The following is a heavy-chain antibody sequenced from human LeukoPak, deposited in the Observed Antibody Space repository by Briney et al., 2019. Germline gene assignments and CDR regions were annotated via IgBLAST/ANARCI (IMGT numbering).Heavy chain of an antibody. CDR3: ARADDYGPLRYYFDY. CDR1: GGTFSSYA. CDR2: IIPIFGTA. D-gene: IGHD5-12*01. J-gene: IGHJ4*02. Sequence: ASVKVSCKASGGTFSSYAISWVRQAPGQGLEWMGGIIPIFGTANYAQKFQGRVTITADESTSTAYMELSSLRSEDTAVYYCARADDYGPLRYYFDYWGQGTLATVSS. V-gene: IGHV1-69*13.